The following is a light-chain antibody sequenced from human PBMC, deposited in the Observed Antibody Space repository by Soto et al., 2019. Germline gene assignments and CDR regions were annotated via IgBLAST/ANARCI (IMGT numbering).Light chain of an antibody. V-gene: IGLV2-8*01. J-gene: IGLJ1*01. CDR1: SSDVGGYNY. CDR2: EVN. CDR3: SSHAGSNNVYV. Sequence: QSVLTQPPSASGSPGQSVTISCTGTSSDVGGYNYVSWYQQHPGKAPKVMIYEVNNRPSGVPDRFSGSKSGNTASLTVSGLQAEYEVDDYCSSHAGSNNVYVFGTGTNLTVL.